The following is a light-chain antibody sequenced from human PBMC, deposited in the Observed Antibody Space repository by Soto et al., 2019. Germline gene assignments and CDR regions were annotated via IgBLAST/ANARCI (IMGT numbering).Light chain of an antibody. CDR2: KAS. CDR1: QSISSW. Sequence: DIQMTQSPSTLSASVGDRVTITCRASQSISSWLAWYQQKPGKAPKLLIYKASTLESGVPSRFSGSGSGTEFTLTISSLQPDDFATHYCQHYHSYPGTFGGGTKVEIK. V-gene: IGKV1-5*03. J-gene: IGKJ4*01. CDR3: QHYHSYPGT.